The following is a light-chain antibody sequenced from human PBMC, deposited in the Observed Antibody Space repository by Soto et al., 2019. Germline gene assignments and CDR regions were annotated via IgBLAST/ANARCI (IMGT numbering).Light chain of an antibody. Sequence: QLVLTQSPSASASLGASVKLTCTLSSGRSNSSIAWHQQQPEKGPRYLMKLNREGSHSKGDGIPNRFSCSSSGAERYLTISSLQSEDEADCYCQTWGTGIVIVGGGTKVTVL. CDR1: SGRSNSS. J-gene: IGLJ2*01. CDR2: LNREGSH. V-gene: IGLV4-69*01. CDR3: QTWGTGIVI.